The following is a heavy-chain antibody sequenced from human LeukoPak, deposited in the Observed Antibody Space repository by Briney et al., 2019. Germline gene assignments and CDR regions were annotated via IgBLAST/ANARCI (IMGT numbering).Heavy chain of an antibody. V-gene: IGHV1-18*01. Sequence: ASVKVSCKASGYTFTSYGISWVRQAPGQGLEWMGWISAYNGNTNYAQKFQGRVTMTRDTSISTAYMELSRLRSDDTAVYYCARDVGGVIHFDYWGQGTLVTVSS. CDR3: ARDVGGVIHFDY. CDR2: ISAYNGNT. J-gene: IGHJ4*02. D-gene: IGHD3-16*02. CDR1: GYTFTSYG.